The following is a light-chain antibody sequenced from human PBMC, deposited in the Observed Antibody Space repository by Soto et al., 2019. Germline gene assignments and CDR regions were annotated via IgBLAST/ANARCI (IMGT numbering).Light chain of an antibody. V-gene: IGKV3-15*01. CDR1: QSVSSN. J-gene: IGKJ1*01. CDR3: QQYNNWWT. CDR2: GAS. Sequence: EIVLTQSPGILSLSPWEIATLSCRASQSVSSNLAWYQQKPGQAPRLLIYGASTRATGIPARFSGSGSGTEFTLTISSLQSEDFAVYYCQQYNNWWTFGQGTKVDIK.